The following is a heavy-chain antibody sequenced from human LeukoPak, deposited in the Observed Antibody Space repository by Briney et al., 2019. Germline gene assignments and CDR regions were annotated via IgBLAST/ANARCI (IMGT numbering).Heavy chain of an antibody. Sequence: GGSLRLSCAASGFTFSNAWMSWVRQAPGKGLEWVGRIKSKTDGGTTDYAAPVKGKVTISIDESNNTLYLQMNSLKTGDTAVYYCTAWYDYVWGSYPPNFDYWGQGTLVTVSS. D-gene: IGHD3-16*02. CDR2: IKSKTDGGTT. V-gene: IGHV3-15*01. CDR1: GFTFSNAW. CDR3: TAWYDYVWGSYPPNFDY. J-gene: IGHJ4*02.